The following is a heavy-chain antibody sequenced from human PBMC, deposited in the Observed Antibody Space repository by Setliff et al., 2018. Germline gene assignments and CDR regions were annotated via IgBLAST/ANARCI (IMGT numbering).Heavy chain of an antibody. CDR3: ARLDSGYDPDY. V-gene: IGHV4-34*01. Sequence: SETLSLTCAVYGGSFSGYYWSWIRQPPGKGLEWIGEINHSGSTNYNPSLKSRVTISVDTSKNQFSLKLSSATAADTAVYYCARLDSGYDPDYWGQGTLVTVS. CDR2: INHSGST. D-gene: IGHD5-12*01. J-gene: IGHJ4*02. CDR1: GGSFSGYY.